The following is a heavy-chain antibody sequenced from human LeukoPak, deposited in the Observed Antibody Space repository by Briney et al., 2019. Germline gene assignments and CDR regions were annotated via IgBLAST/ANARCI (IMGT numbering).Heavy chain of an antibody. CDR3: ARDTVVVPAATAVNWFYP. CDR1: GGSISSSNW. J-gene: IGHJ5*02. CDR2: IYHSGST. D-gene: IGHD2-2*01. Sequence: PSGTLSLTCAVSGGSISSSNWWSWVRQPPGKVLEWVGEIYHSGSTNYNQSLKSRVTISVDKSKNQFSLKLSSVTAADTAVYYCARDTVVVPAATAVNWFYPWGQGTLVTVSS. V-gene: IGHV4-4*02.